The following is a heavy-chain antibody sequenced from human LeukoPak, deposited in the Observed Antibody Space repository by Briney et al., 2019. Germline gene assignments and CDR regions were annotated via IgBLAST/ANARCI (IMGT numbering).Heavy chain of an antibody. V-gene: IGHV3-23*01. Sequence: PGGSLRLSCAASGFTFSSYVMSWVRQAPGKGLEWVSAISYNGGSTYYADSVTGRFTISRDNSKNTLFLQMNSLRAEDTAVYYCAKNTDYGDYFDCWGQGTLVTVSS. CDR2: ISYNGGST. J-gene: IGHJ4*02. CDR1: GFTFSSYV. CDR3: AKNTDYGDYFDC. D-gene: IGHD4-17*01.